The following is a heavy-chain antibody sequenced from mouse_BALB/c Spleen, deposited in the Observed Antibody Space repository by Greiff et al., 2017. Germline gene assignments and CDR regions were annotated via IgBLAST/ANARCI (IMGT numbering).Heavy chain of an antibody. CDR1: GYTFTSYW. CDR3: ARRGTTAWAMDY. D-gene: IGHD1-2*01. CDR2: INPSTGYT. J-gene: IGHJ4*01. Sequence: QVQLQQSGAELAKPGASVKMSCKASGYTFTSYWMHWVKQRPGQGLEWIGYINPSTGYTEYNQKFKDKATLTADKSSSTAYMQLSSLTSEDSAVYYCARRGTTAWAMDYWGQGTSVTVSS. V-gene: IGHV1-7*01.